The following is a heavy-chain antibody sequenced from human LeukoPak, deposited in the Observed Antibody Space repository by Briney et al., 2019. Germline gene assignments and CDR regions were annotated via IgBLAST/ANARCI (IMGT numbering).Heavy chain of an antibody. D-gene: IGHD2-2*01. Sequence: KPSETLSLTCTVSGGSISSYYWSWIRQPPGKGLEWIGYIYYSGSTNYNPSLKSRVTISVDTSKNQFSLKLSSVTAADTAVYYCARVWDIVVVPAAPSPFDYWGQGTLVTVSS. CDR1: GGSISSYY. J-gene: IGHJ4*02. CDR2: IYYSGST. V-gene: IGHV4-59*12. CDR3: ARVWDIVVVPAAPSPFDY.